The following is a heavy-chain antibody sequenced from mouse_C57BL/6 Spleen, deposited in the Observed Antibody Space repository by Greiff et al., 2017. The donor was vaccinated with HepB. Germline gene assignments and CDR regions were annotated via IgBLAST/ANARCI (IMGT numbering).Heavy chain of an antibody. D-gene: IGHD1-1*01. CDR2: IDPETGGT. CDR3: TRWVTTVVVLYWYFDV. V-gene: IGHV1-15*01. Sequence: QVQLQQSGAELVRPGASVTLSCKASGYTFTDYEMHWVKQTPVHGLEWIGAIDPETGGTAYNQKFKGKAILTADKSSSTAYMELRSLTSEDSAVYYGTRWVTTVVVLYWYFDVWGTGTTVTVSS. CDR1: GYTFTDYE. J-gene: IGHJ1*03.